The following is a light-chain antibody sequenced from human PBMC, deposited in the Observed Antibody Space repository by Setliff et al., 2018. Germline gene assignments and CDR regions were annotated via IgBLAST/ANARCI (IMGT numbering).Light chain of an antibody. V-gene: IGLV2-14*03. CDR1: SSDVGGYKY. J-gene: IGLJ1*01. CDR2: DVN. CDR3: NSYTRSDTFV. Sequence: QSALTQPASVSGSPGQSITISCTGTSSDVGGYKYVSWYQHHPGKAPKVAIYDVNQRPSGVSNRFSGSKSGNTASLSISGLQAEDGADYYCNSYTRSDTFVFGTGTKVTVL.